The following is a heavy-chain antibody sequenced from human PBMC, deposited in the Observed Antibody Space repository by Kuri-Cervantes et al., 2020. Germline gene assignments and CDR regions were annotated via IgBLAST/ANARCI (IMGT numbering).Heavy chain of an antibody. V-gene: IGHV2-70*04. J-gene: IGHJ4*02. CDR2: IDWDDDK. Sequence: SGPTLGKPTQTLTLTCTFSGFSLSTSGMRVSWIRQPPGKALEWLARIDWDDDKFYSTSLKTRLTISKDNSKNQVVLTMTNMDPVDTATYYCARIALGYSKYDYWGQGTLVTVSS. CDR3: ARIALGYSKYDY. CDR1: GFSLSTSGMR. D-gene: IGHD4-11*01.